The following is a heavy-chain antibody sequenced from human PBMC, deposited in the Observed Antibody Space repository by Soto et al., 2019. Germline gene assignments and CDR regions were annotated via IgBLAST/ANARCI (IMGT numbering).Heavy chain of an antibody. J-gene: IGHJ5*02. CDR2: IKRDGSEK. V-gene: IGHV3-7*03. CDR3: AEDGVRSGSYNGWCDL. CDR1: GFSFSSYW. Sequence: LRLSCAASGFSFSSYWMTWVRQAPEKGMEWVANIKRDGSEKYYVDSVKGRFTISRDNAKNLLYLQMNRLRAEDTAVYYCAEDGVRSGSYNGWCDLWGQGTLVTVSS. D-gene: IGHD3-3*01.